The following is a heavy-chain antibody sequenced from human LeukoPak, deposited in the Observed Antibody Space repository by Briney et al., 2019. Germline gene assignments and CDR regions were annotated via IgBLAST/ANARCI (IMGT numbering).Heavy chain of an antibody. CDR2: ISSSGGST. CDR3: VKVHFSSMWTLDY. J-gene: IGHJ4*02. CDR1: GFTFSDYA. V-gene: IGHV3-64D*09. Sequence: PGGSLRLSCSASGFTFSDYAMHWVRQAPGKGLEYVSVISSSGGSTHYTDSLKVRVTISRDNSKNTLFLQMSSLTVDDTAVYYCVKVHFSSMWTLDYWGQGALVTVSS. D-gene: IGHD6-13*01.